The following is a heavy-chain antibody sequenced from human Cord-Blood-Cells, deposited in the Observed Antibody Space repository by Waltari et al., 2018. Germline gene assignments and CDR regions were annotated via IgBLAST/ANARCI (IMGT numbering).Heavy chain of an antibody. D-gene: IGHD6-19*01. V-gene: IGHV4-34*01. Sequence: QVQLQQWGAGLLKPSETLSLTCAVYGGSFSGYYWSWIRQPPGKGLEWIGEINHSGSTNYNPSLESRVTISVDTSKNQFSLKLSSVTAADTAVYYCARSNEAVAGTFDYWGQGTLVTVSS. CDR2: INHSGST. CDR3: ARSNEAVAGTFDY. J-gene: IGHJ4*02. CDR1: GGSFSGYY.